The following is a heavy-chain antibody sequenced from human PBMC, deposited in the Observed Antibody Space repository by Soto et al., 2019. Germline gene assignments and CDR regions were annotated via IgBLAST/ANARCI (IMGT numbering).Heavy chain of an antibody. D-gene: IGHD1-26*01. V-gene: IGHV4-31*03. Sequence: QVQLQESGPGLVKASQTLSLTCTVSGGTITTGGHFWSWFRQYPGKGLEWIGYIDYRGTTHYNPCLKSRVTISIDTSKNQFSLNLSSVTAADTAVYYCARVVSGSYLDYWGQGTLVTVSS. J-gene: IGHJ4*02. CDR2: IDYRGTT. CDR1: GGTITTGGHF. CDR3: ARVVSGSYLDY.